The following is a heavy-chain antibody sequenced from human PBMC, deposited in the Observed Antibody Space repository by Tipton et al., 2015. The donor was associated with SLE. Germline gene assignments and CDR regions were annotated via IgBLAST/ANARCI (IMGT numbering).Heavy chain of an antibody. D-gene: IGHD1-26*01. CDR1: GFTFSSYE. V-gene: IGHV3-48*03. Sequence: SLRLSCAASGFTFSSYEMNWVRQAPGKGLEWVSYISSSGSTIYYADSVKGRFTISRDNSKNTLYLQMNSLRAEDTAVYYCAKEGGDSQYYFQHWGRGTLVTVSS. CDR3: AKEGGDSQYYFQH. CDR2: ISSSGSTI. J-gene: IGHJ1*01.